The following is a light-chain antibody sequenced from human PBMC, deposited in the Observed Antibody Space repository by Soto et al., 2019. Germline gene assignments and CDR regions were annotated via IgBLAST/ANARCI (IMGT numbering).Light chain of an antibody. Sequence: QSVLTQPPSVSGAPGQRVTISCTGSSSNIGAGYDVHWYQQLPGRAPKLLIYANSNRPSGVPDRFSGSRSGTSASLAITGLQAEDGADYSCQSYDSSLSGFYVFGTGTKLTVL. J-gene: IGLJ1*01. CDR3: QSYDSSLSGFYV. V-gene: IGLV1-40*01. CDR2: ANS. CDR1: SSNIGAGYD.